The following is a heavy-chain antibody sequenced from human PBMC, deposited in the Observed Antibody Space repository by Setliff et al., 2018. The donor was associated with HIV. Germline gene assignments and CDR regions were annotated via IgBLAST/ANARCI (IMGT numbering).Heavy chain of an antibody. CDR3: ARLSKYYDFWTPDY. J-gene: IGHJ4*02. V-gene: IGHV1-69*13. D-gene: IGHD3-3*01. CDR2: IIPISGTS. Sequence: SVKVSCKASGGTFSDHGITWVRQAPGQGLDWMGGIIPISGTSNYAQKFWGRLTITADESTRTAYMELSSLRSDDTAVYYCARLSKYYDFWTPDYWGQGTLVTVSS. CDR1: GGTFSDHG.